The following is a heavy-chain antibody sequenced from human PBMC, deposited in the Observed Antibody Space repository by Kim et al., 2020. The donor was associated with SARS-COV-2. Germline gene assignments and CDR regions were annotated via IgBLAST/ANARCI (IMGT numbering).Heavy chain of an antibody. D-gene: IGHD3-9*01. Sequence: QYYVDSVRGRFTVSRDGANMYLQMNSLRAEVTAVYYCARTLTGTTESFEYWGRGTLVTVSS. J-gene: IGHJ1*01. CDR3: ARTLTGTTESFEY. V-gene: IGHV3-7*03. CDR2: Q.